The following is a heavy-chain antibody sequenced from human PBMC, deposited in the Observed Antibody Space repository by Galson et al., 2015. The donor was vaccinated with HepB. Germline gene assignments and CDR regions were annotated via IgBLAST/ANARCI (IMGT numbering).Heavy chain of an antibody. J-gene: IGHJ4*02. CDR3: ARSGSGIDY. CDR1: GDTFSSYT. CDR2: IIPMIGMT. D-gene: IGHD3-10*01. Sequence: SVKVSCKASGDTFSSYTPTWVRQAPGQGLEWMGRIIPMIGMTNYAQKFQGRVTITADKSTTTAYMELSSLRSEDTAVYYCARSGSGIDYWGQGTQVTVSS. V-gene: IGHV1-69*02.